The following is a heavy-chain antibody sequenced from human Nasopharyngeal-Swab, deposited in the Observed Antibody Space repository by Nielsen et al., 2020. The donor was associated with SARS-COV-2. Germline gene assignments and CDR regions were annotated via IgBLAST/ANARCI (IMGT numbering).Heavy chain of an antibody. Sequence: SETLSLTCAVYGGSFSGYYWSWIRQPPGKGLEWIGEINHSGSTNYNPSLKSRVTISVDTSKNQFSLKLSSVTAADTAVYYCARGRGGYYMDVWGEGTSVTVSS. CDR1: GGSFSGYY. CDR2: INHSGST. V-gene: IGHV4-34*01. CDR3: ARGRGGYYMDV. J-gene: IGHJ6*03.